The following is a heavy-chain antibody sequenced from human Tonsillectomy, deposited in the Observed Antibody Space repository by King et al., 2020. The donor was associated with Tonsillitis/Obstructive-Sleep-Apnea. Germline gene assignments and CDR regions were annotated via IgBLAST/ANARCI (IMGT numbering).Heavy chain of an antibody. J-gene: IGHJ4*02. Sequence: QLVQSGAEVKKPGASVKVSCKASGYTFTSYYMHWVRQAPGQGLEWMGIINPIGGSTSYARKFQGRVTMTRDTSTSTVYMEVSSLRSEDTAVYYCARGEDIVVVPAAIGYYYWGQGTLVTVSS. D-gene: IGHD2-2*02. CDR1: GYTFTSYY. CDR3: ARGEDIVVVPAAIGYYY. CDR2: INPIGGST. V-gene: IGHV1-46*01.